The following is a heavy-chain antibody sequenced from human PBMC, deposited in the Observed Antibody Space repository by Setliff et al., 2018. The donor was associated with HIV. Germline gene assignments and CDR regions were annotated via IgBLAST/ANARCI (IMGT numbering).Heavy chain of an antibody. Sequence: GASVKVSCKASGYTFTSYAMHWVRQAPGQRLEWMGWTNAGNGNTKYSQKFQGRVTITRDTSASTAYMELSSLRSDDTAVYYCARDRRITIFGVVSVVPSKRTKTRSAFDYWGQGTLVTVS. V-gene: IGHV1-3*01. J-gene: IGHJ4*02. D-gene: IGHD3-3*01. CDR2: TNAGNGNT. CDR1: GYTFTSYA. CDR3: ARDRRITIFGVVSVVPSKRTKTRSAFDY.